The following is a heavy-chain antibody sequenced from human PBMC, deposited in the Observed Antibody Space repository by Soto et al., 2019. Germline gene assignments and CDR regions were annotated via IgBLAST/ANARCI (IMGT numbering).Heavy chain of an antibody. CDR1: GYTFTSYD. D-gene: IGHD3-10*01. Sequence: QVQLVQSGAEVKKPGASVKVSCKASGYTFTSYDINWVRQATGQGLEWMGWMNPNSGNTGHAQKFQGRVTMTRKTSISTAYMELSSLRSEDTAVYYCARGINYYDSGDDAFDIWGQGTMVTVSS. J-gene: IGHJ3*02. V-gene: IGHV1-8*01. CDR3: ARGINYYDSGDDAFDI. CDR2: MNPNSGNT.